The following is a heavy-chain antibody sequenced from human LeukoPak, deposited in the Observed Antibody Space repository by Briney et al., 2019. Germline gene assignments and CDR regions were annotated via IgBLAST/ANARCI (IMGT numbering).Heavy chain of an antibody. J-gene: IGHJ6*03. CDR2: IIPMFGTA. CDR3: ARDGPYGDYVVKNYYYYYMDV. D-gene: IGHD4-17*01. V-gene: IGHV1-69*06. Sequence: VASVKVFCKASGGTFSSYAISWVRQAPGQGLEWMGGIIPMFGTANYAQKFQGRVTITADKSTSTAYMELSSLRSEDTAVCYCARDGPYGDYVVKNYYYYYMDVWGKGTTVTVSS. CDR1: GGTFSSYA.